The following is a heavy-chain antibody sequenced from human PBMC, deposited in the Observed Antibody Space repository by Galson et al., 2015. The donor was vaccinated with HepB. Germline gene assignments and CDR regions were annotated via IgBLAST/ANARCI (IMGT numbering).Heavy chain of an antibody. CDR1: GYTLTELS. CDR2: FDPEDGET. V-gene: IGHV1-24*01. CDR3: ATKAATSDSYYYYYMDV. D-gene: IGHD2-15*01. Sequence: SVKVSCKVSGYTLTELSMHWVRQAPGKGLEWMGGFDPEDGETIYAQKFQGRVTMTEDTSTDTAYMELSSLRSEDTAVYYCATKAATSDSYYYYYMDVWGKGTTVTVSS. J-gene: IGHJ6*03.